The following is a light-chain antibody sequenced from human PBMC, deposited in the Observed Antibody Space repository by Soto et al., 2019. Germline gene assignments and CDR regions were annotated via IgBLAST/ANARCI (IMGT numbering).Light chain of an antibody. CDR1: SSNIGSDF. CDR2: DYT. Sequence: QSVLTQPPSVSAAPGQKVTISCSGSSSNIGSDFVSWYQQLPGTAPKLLIYDYTKRPSGIPDRFSGSKSGTSATLGITGLQIGYEADYYCVTWDNSLSAVVFGGGTKLTVL. J-gene: IGLJ3*02. CDR3: VTWDNSLSAVV. V-gene: IGLV1-51*01.